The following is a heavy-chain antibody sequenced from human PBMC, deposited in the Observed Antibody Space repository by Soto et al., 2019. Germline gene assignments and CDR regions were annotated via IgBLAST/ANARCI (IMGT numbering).Heavy chain of an antibody. Sequence: KTREASVKVSCKASGYTFTSYAMHWVRQAPGQRLEWMGWINAGNGNTKYSQKFQGRVTITRDTSASTAYMELSSLRSEDTAVYYCARDLLWFGEPEAFDIWGQGTMVTVSS. V-gene: IGHV1-3*01. CDR1: GYTFTSYA. D-gene: IGHD3-10*01. J-gene: IGHJ3*02. CDR2: INAGNGNT. CDR3: ARDLLWFGEPEAFDI.